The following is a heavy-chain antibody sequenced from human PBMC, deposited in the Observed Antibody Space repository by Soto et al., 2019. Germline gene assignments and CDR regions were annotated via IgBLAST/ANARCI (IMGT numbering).Heavy chain of an antibody. J-gene: IGHJ4*02. CDR3: ATEDSMNWTHDY. V-gene: IGHV4-4*02. CDR1: GGSISNTHI. D-gene: IGHD1-1*01. CDR2: MYHSGTT. Sequence: QVQLQESGPGLVKPSGTLSLTCAVSGGSISNTHIWSWVRQPPGKGLEWIGEMYHSGTTDYNPSLKSRVTMSVDKSKNQFSLTLKSVTAADTAVYYCATEDSMNWTHDYWGQGTLVTVSS.